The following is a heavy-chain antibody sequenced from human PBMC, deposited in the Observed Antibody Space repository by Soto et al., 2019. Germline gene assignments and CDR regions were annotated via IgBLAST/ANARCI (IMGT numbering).Heavy chain of an antibody. Sequence: QVQLVQSGAEAKKPGSSVRVSCKASGGAFSKYPITWVRQAPGQGLEWMGGIIPMFGTANYARNFQGRVTITADESTSTAYMDLSGLRSEDTAVYYCATLPSYPESSNYHAYFDYWGQGTLVTVSS. V-gene: IGHV1-69*01. D-gene: IGHD3-22*01. CDR3: ATLPSYPESSNYHAYFDY. CDR2: IIPMFGTA. CDR1: GGAFSKYP. J-gene: IGHJ4*02.